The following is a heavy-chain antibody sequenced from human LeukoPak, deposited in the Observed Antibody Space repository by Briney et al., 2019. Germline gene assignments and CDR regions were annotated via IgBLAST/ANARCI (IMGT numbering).Heavy chain of an antibody. CDR1: GFTFSSYW. CDR3: ARAPHIYGSGSTLDY. D-gene: IGHD3-10*01. Sequence: GGSLRLSCAASGFTFSSYWMSWVRQAPGKGLEWVANIKQDGSEKYYVDSVKGRFTISRDNAKNSLYLQMNSLRAEDTAVYYCARAPHIYGSGSTLDYWGQGTLVTVSS. CDR2: IKQDGSEK. J-gene: IGHJ4*02. V-gene: IGHV3-7*01.